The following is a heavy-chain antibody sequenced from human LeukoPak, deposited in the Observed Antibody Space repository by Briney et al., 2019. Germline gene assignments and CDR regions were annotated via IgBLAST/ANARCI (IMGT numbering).Heavy chain of an antibody. CDR3: VRGGGGYYFDY. CDR1: GFTFSSYS. CDR2: ISSSSSTI. J-gene: IGHJ4*02. V-gene: IGHV3-48*01. Sequence: GGSLRLSCAASGFTFSSYSMNWVRQAPGKGLEWVSYISSSSSTIYYADSVKGRVTISRDNAKNSLYLQMNSLRAEDTAVCYCVRGGGGYYFDYWGQGTLVTVSS. D-gene: IGHD3-16*01.